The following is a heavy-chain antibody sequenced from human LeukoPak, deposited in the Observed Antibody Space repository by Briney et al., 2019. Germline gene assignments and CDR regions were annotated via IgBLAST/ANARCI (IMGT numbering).Heavy chain of an antibody. D-gene: IGHD6-19*01. CDR2: IYNTGIT. Sequence: SETLSLTCSFSGASIGTYYWSWIRQPPPMALEYIGYIYNTGITNYNPSLKSRVNISIDTSKTQVSLKLTSLTAADTAKYYCARLTPPLAYGSGRGFGNLDLWGQGTMVTVSS. CDR1: GASIGTYY. V-gene: IGHV4-59*01. J-gene: IGHJ3*01. CDR3: ARLTPPLAYGSGRGFGNLDL.